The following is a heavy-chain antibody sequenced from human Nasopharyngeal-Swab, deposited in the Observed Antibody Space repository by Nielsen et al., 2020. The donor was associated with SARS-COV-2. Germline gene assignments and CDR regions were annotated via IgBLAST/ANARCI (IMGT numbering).Heavy chain of an antibody. D-gene: IGHD4-17*01. CDR3: ARGSTVTTFYYYYYGMDV. CDR1: GGGFRGYY. CDR2: INHSGST. V-gene: IGHV4-34*01. Sequence: SATLSLTCSVCGGGFRGYYWRWIRQPPGKGLEWIGEINHSGSTNYNPSLKSRVTISVDTSKNQFSLKLSSVTAADTAVYYCARGSTVTTFYYYYYGMDVWGQGTTVTVSS. J-gene: IGHJ6*02.